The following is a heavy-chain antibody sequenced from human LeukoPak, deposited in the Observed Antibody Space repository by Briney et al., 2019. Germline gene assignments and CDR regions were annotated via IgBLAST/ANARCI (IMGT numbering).Heavy chain of an antibody. V-gene: IGHV1-2*02. Sequence: GASVKASCKASGYTFTGYYMHWVRQAPGQGLEWMGWINPNSGGTNYAQKFQGRVTMTRDTSISTAYMELSRLRSDDTAVYYCARAGYCSGGSCYSPFDYWGQGTLVTVSS. J-gene: IGHJ4*02. CDR3: ARAGYCSGGSCYSPFDY. CDR2: INPNSGGT. D-gene: IGHD2-15*01. CDR1: GYTFTGYY.